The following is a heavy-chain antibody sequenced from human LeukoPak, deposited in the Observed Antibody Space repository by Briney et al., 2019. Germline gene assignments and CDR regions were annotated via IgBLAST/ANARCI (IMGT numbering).Heavy chain of an antibody. CDR1: GYTFTHHY. CDR3: ASEGYGVKPFGS. Sequence: GASVKVSCKVSGYTFTHHYLHWVRQAPGQGLEWMGRINPNSGETNYKDKLQGRITMTRATSISTAYLEVTRLTSDDTAVYYRASEGYGVKPFGSWGQGTLVIVSS. CDR2: INPNSGET. J-gene: IGHJ5*01. V-gene: IGHV1-2*06. D-gene: IGHD2-8*01.